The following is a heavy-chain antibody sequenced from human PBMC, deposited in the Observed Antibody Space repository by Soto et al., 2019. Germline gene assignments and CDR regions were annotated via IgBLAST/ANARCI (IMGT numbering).Heavy chain of an antibody. J-gene: IGHJ3*02. V-gene: IGHV4-59*01. CDR3: SSERVAVASTADAFDI. CDR2: VYFSGST. D-gene: IGHD6-19*01. CDR1: GGAITGYY. Sequence: QVQLQESGPGLVKPSETLSLTCNVSGGAITGYYWNWIRQTPGKGLEWIGYVYFSGSTKYNPSLKSRVTISVDMSKNQFSLRLTSVTFADTAVYYCSSERVAVASTADAFDIWGQGTMVTVSS.